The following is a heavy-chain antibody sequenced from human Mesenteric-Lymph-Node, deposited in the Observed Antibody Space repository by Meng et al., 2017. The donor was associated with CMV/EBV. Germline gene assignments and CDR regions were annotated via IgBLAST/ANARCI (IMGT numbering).Heavy chain of an antibody. D-gene: IGHD2-2*01. V-gene: IGHV3-30-3*01. CDR1: GFTFSSYA. CDR2: ISYDGSNK. J-gene: IGHJ4*02. Sequence: GGSLRLSCAASGFTFSSYAMHWVRQAPGKGLEWVAVISYDGSNKYSADSVKGRFTISRDNSKNTLYLQMNSLRAEDTAVYYCARGTYCSSTSCYYPPHDYWGQGTLVTVSS. CDR3: ARGTYCSSTSCYYPPHDY.